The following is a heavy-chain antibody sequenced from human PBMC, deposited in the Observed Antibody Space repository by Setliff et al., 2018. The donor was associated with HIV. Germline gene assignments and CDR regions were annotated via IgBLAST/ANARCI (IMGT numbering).Heavy chain of an antibody. CDR3: ARDGGRGYDSSGYKDAFDI. D-gene: IGHD3-22*01. Sequence: PGGSLRLSCAASGFTFSSYSMNWVRQAPGKGLEWVAVISYDGSNTYYADSVKGRFTISRDNSKNTLYLQMNSLRAEDTTVYYCARDGGRGYDSSGYKDAFDIWGQGTMVTVSS. V-gene: IGHV3-30*05. J-gene: IGHJ3*02. CDR1: GFTFSSYS. CDR2: ISYDGSNT.